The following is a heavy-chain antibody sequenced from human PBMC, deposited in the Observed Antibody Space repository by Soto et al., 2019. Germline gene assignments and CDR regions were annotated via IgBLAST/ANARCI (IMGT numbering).Heavy chain of an antibody. J-gene: IGHJ6*02. Sequence: GGSLRLSCAASGFTFSSYAMHWVRQPPDKGLEWGAVISYDGSNKYYADSVKGRFTISRDNSKNTLYLHMNSLRAEDTAVYYCARDQLLYVSPLVPDYYYYGMDVWGQGTTVTVSS. CDR2: ISYDGSNK. CDR1: GFTFSSYA. V-gene: IGHV3-30-3*01. CDR3: ARDQLLYVSPLVPDYYYYGMDV. D-gene: IGHD6-13*01.